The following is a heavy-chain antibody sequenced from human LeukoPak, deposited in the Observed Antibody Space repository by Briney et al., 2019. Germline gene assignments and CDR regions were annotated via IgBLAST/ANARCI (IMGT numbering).Heavy chain of an antibody. D-gene: IGHD3-10*01. V-gene: IGHV3-23*01. CDR2: ISGRGGST. Sequence: GGSLRLSCAASGFTFSSYAMSWVRQAPGKGLEWVSAISGRGGSTYYADSVKGRFTISRDNAKNSLYLQMNSLRAEDTAVYYCAKAPDYYGSGRYHWGRGTLVTVSS. CDR3: AKAPDYYGSGRYH. J-gene: IGHJ4*02. CDR1: GFTFSSYA.